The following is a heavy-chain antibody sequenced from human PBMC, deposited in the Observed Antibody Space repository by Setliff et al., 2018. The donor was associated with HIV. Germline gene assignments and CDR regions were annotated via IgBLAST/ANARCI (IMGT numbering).Heavy chain of an antibody. V-gene: IGHV1-69*02. CDR2: IIPILGIA. CDR3: ARSGYYGSSGEPSYFDY. J-gene: IGHJ4*02. Sequence: ASVKVSCKASGGTFSSYTISWVRQAPGQGLEWMGRIIPILGIANYAQKFQGRVTITADKSTSTAYMELSSLRSEDTAVYYCARSGYYGSSGEPSYFDYWGQGTLVTVSS. D-gene: IGHD3-22*01. CDR1: GGTFSSYT.